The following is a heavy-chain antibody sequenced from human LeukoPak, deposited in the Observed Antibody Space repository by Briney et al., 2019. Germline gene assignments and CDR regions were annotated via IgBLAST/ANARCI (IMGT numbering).Heavy chain of an antibody. Sequence: GGSLRLSCAASGFTFSSYSMNWVRQAPGKGLEWVSSISSSSSYIYYADSVKGRFTISRDNAKNSLYLQMNSLRAEDTAVYYCARYSMVRGVIMGIDYWGQGTLVTVSS. CDR3: ARYSMVRGVIMGIDY. CDR1: GFTFSSYS. CDR2: ISSSSSYI. J-gene: IGHJ4*02. D-gene: IGHD3-10*01. V-gene: IGHV3-21*01.